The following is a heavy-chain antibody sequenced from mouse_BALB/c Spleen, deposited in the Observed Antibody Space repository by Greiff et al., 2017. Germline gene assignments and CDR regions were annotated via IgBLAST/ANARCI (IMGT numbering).Heavy chain of an antibody. V-gene: IGHV1S56*01. D-gene: IGHD1-1*01. J-gene: IGHJ2*01. CDR1: GYTFTSYY. CDR2: IYPGNVNT. CDR3: ARDYGSSYDYFDY. Sequence: QVQLKESGPELVKPGASVRISCKASGYTFTSYYIHWVKQRPGQGLEWIGWIYPGNVNTKYNEKFKGKATLTADKSSSTAYMQLSSLTSEDSAVYFCARDYGSSYDYFDYWGQGTTLTVSS.